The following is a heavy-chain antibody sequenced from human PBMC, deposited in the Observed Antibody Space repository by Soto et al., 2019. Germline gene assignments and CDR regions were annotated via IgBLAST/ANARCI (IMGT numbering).Heavy chain of an antibody. Sequence: SVKFSCKASGGTFSSYAISWVRQAPGQGLEWMGGIIPIFGTANHAQKFQGRVTIAADKSTSTAYMELSSLRSEDTAVYYCARVGRSSGWYYFDYWGQGTLVTVSS. CDR3: ARVGRSSGWYYFDY. D-gene: IGHD6-19*01. J-gene: IGHJ4*02. CDR2: IIPIFGTA. CDR1: GGTFSSYA. V-gene: IGHV1-69*06.